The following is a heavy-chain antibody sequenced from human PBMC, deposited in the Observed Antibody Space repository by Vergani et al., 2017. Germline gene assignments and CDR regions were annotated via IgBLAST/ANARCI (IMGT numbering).Heavy chain of an antibody. Sequence: QVQLQQWGAGLLKPSETLSLTCAVYGGSFSGYYWSWIRQPPGKGLEWIGEINNSGSTNYNPSLKRRVTISVATSKNQFSLKLSSVTAADTAVYYCARPNRRYGSGGSCYASRYFQHWGQGTLVTVSS. CDR2: INNSGST. V-gene: IGHV4-34*01. D-gene: IGHD2-15*01. CDR3: ARPNRRYGSGGSCYASRYFQH. J-gene: IGHJ1*01. CDR1: GGSFSGYY.